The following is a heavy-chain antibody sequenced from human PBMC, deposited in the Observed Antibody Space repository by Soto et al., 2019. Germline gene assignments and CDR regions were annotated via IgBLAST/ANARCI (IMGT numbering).Heavy chain of an antibody. Sequence: GSLRLSCAASGFTFSSYAMSWVRQAPGKGLEWVSAISGSGGSTYYADSVKGRFTISRDNSKNTLYLQMNSLRAEDTAVYYCAKGPIYGDYLSKPEYYFDYWGQGTLVTVSS. CDR3: AKGPIYGDYLSKPEYYFDY. V-gene: IGHV3-23*01. CDR1: GFTFSSYA. J-gene: IGHJ4*02. CDR2: ISGSGGST. D-gene: IGHD4-17*01.